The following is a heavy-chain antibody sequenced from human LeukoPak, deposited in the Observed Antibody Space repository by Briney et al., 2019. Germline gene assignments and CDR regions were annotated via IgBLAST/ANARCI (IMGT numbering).Heavy chain of an antibody. J-gene: IGHJ3*02. CDR1: GFTFDDYG. CDR2: INWNGGST. V-gene: IGHV3-20*04. CDR3: ARELGYCGGGSCYSGGFDI. Sequence: PGGSLRLSCVASGFTFDDYGMSWVRQAPGKGLEWVSRINWNGGSTGYADSVKGRFTISRDNAKNSLFLQMNSLRAEDTAVYYCARELGYCGGGSCYSGGFDIWGQGTMVTVSS. D-gene: IGHD2-15*01.